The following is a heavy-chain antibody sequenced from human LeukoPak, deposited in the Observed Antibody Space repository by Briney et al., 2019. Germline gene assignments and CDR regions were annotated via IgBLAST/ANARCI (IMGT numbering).Heavy chain of an antibody. D-gene: IGHD5-24*01. J-gene: IGHJ4*02. CDR3: ARQRDGYKKGNYFDY. V-gene: IGHV4-61*02. CDR1: GGSISSGSYY. Sequence: SQTLSLTCTVSGGSISSGSYYWSWIRQPAGRGLEWIGRIYTSGSTYYNPSLKSRVTISIDTSKNQFSLKLTSVTAADTAVYYCARQRDGYKKGNYFDYWGQGTLVTVSS. CDR2: IYTSGST.